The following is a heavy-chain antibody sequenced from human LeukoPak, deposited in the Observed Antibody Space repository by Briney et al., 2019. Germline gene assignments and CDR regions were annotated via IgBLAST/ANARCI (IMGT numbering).Heavy chain of an antibody. CDR2: ISSNNNYI. V-gene: IGHV3-21*01. Sequence: GGSLRLSCVASGFTFSSYSMNWVRQAPGKGLEWVSSISSNNNYIYYADPVKGRFTISRDNAKNSLYLQMNSLRAEDTAVYYCARGAGYCSSTNCHLWFDYWGQGALVTVSS. CDR3: ARGAGYCSSTNCHLWFDY. D-gene: IGHD2-2*01. J-gene: IGHJ4*02. CDR1: GFTFSSYS.